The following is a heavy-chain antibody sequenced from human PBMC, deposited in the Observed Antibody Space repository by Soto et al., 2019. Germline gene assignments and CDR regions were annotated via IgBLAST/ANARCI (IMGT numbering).Heavy chain of an antibody. J-gene: IGHJ5*02. D-gene: IGHD3-22*01. CDR2: TIPIFGKA. CDR1: GGTFSSYA. CDR3: ARDRGPSSGYYPDWFDP. V-gene: IGHV1-69*12. Sequence: QVQLVQSGAEVKKPGSSVKVSCKASGGTFSSYAITWVRQAPGQGLEWMGGTIPIFGKANYAQKFQARVPITADESTSTAYMELSSLRSEDTAVYYCARDRGPSSGYYPDWFDPWGQGTLVTVSS.